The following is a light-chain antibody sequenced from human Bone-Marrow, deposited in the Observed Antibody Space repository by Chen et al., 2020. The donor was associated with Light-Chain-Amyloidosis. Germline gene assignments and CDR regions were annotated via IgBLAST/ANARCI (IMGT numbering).Light chain of an antibody. CDR2: GAS. V-gene: IGKV3-20*01. Sequence: EIVLTQSPGTLSLSTGERATLSCRASQSVSSSYLAWYQQKPGQAPRLLMYGASSRATGIPDRFSGSGSGTDFTLTISRLEPEDFAVYYCQQYGSSPLYTFGQGTKLEIK. CDR1: QSVSSSY. CDR3: QQYGSSPLYT. J-gene: IGKJ2*01.